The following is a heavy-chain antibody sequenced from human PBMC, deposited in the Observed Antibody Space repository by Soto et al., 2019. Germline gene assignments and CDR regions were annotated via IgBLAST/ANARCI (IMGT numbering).Heavy chain of an antibody. CDR1: GFTFSYYG. D-gene: IGHD6-19*01. CDR2: ISFDGSKK. Sequence: QVQLVESGGGVVQPGRSLRRSCVGSGFTFSYYGMHWVRQGPGKGLEWVAVISFDGSKKYYRDYVKGRFTISRDNSKNTLYLQMNSLGVEDTAVYYCAKDPGPAREWLGDPFDNWGQRTLVTVSS. CDR3: AKDPGPAREWLGDPFDN. J-gene: IGHJ4*02. V-gene: IGHV3-30*18.